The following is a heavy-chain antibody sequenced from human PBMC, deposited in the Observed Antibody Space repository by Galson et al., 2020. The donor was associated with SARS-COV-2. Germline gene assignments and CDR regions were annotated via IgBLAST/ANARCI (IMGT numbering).Heavy chain of an antibody. CDR1: GFTFSSYS. CDR2: ISSSSTI. CDR3: ARGDPQFLVVDAVEI. V-gene: IGHV3-48*04. D-gene: IGHD2-15*01. J-gene: IGHJ3*02. Sequence: GGSLRLSCAASGFTFSSYSMNWVRQAPGKGLEWVSYISSSSTIYYADSVKGRFTISRDNAKNSLYLQMNSLRAEATAVYYCARGDPQFLVVDAVEIWGQGTMVTVSS.